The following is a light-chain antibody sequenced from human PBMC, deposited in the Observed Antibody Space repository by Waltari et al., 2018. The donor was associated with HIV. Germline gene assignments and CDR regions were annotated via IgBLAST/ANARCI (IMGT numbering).Light chain of an antibody. Sequence: QSVLTQPPSVSGTPGQNVTIPCSGSSSNIGSNIENWYQQLPGAAPKLLIYTNDQRPSGVPDRFSGSKSGTSASLAISGLQSADEADYYCAAWDDSLNGMFGGGTKLTVL. CDR2: TND. J-gene: IGLJ3*02. CDR3: AAWDDSLNGM. V-gene: IGLV1-44*01. CDR1: SSNIGSNI.